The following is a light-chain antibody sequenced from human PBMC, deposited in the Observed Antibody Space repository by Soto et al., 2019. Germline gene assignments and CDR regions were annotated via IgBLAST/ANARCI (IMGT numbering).Light chain of an antibody. Sequence: QSVLTQPPSASGSPGQSVTISCTGTSSDVGGYNYVSWYQQHPGKAPKLMIYEVSKRPSGVPDRFSGSKSGNTASLTVSGLQAEDEADYYCSPYAGSLVVFGGGTKLTVL. J-gene: IGLJ2*01. CDR2: EVS. V-gene: IGLV2-8*01. CDR1: SSDVGGYNY. CDR3: SPYAGSLVV.